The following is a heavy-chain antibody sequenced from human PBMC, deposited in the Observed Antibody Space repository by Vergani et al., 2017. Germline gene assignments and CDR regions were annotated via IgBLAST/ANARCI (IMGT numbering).Heavy chain of an antibody. V-gene: IGHV1-46*01. Sequence: QVQLVQSGAEVKKPGASVKVSCKASGYTFTSYYMHWVRQAPGQGLEWMGRINTSGGSTSYAQKFQGRVTMTRDTSTSTVYMELSSLRSEDTAVYYCARDLSESSGWYFFFYWGQGTLVTVSS. D-gene: IGHD6-19*01. CDR2: INTSGGST. J-gene: IGHJ4*02. CDR1: GYTFTSYY. CDR3: ARDLSESSGWYFFFY.